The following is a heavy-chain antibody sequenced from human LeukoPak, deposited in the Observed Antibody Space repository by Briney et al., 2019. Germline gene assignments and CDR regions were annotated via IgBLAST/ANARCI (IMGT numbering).Heavy chain of an antibody. J-gene: IGHJ4*02. Sequence: PGGSLGLSCAASGFTFSSYAMGWVRQAPGKGLEWVSGVSGSGDSTYYADSVKGRFTISRDNSKNALHLQMNSLRAEDTAVYYCAKGWNGYDRFDYWGRGTLVTVSS. V-gene: IGHV3-23*01. D-gene: IGHD5-12*01. CDR3: AKGWNGYDRFDY. CDR2: VSGSGDST. CDR1: GFTFSSYA.